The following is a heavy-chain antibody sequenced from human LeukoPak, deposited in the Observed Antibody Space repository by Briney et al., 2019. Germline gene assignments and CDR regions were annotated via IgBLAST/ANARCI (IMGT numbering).Heavy chain of an antibody. Sequence: GGSLRLSCAASGFTFSSHGMNWVRQAPGKGLEWVSGISPRGDITYYADSAKGRFTVSRDNFKNTLYLEVISLTAEDTAVYYCAKDDAWLQFGEWSQGTLVTVSS. J-gene: IGHJ4*02. D-gene: IGHD3-10*01. V-gene: IGHV3-23*01. CDR3: AKDDAWLQFGE. CDR2: ISPRGDIT. CDR1: GFTFSSHG.